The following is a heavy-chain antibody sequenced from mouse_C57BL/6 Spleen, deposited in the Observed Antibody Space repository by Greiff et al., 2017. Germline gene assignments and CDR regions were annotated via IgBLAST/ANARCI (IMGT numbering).Heavy chain of an antibody. CDR1: GYTFTSYG. CDR2: IYPRSGNT. CDR3: GDWDEGAWFAY. D-gene: IGHD4-1*01. V-gene: IGHV1-81*01. J-gene: IGHJ3*01. Sequence: QVQLQQSGAELARPGASVKLSCKASGYTFTSYGISWVKQRTGQGLEWIGEIYPRSGNTYYNEKFKGKATLTADKSSSTAYMALRSLTSEDSAVYFCGDWDEGAWFAYWGQGTLVTVSA.